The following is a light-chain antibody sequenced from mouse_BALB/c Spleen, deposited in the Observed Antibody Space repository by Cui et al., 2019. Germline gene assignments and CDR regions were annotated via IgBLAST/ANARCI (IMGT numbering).Light chain of an antibody. J-gene: IGKJ4*01. Sequence: DIVMTQSQKFMSTSVGDRVSITCKASQNVGTAVAWYQQKPGQSPKPLIYSASNRYTGVPDRFTGSGSGTDFTLTISNMQSEDLADYFCQQYSSYPLTFGSGTKLEIK. CDR3: QQYSSYPLT. CDR1: QNVGTA. CDR2: SAS. V-gene: IGKV6-13*01.